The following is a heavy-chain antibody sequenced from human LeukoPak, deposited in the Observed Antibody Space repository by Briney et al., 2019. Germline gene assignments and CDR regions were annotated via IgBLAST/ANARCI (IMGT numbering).Heavy chain of an antibody. CDR3: ARDKRHSYGRYFDH. V-gene: IGHV4-4*07. CDR1: GGSFTSFY. J-gene: IGHJ4*02. D-gene: IGHD5-18*01. Sequence: NSSETLSLTCTVSGGSFTSFYWSWIRQPAGKGLEWIGRFFSSGNTNYNPSFKSRATISVDKSKNQFSLKLTSVTAADTAVYYCARDKRHSYGRYFDHWGQGMLVTVSS. CDR2: FFSSGNT.